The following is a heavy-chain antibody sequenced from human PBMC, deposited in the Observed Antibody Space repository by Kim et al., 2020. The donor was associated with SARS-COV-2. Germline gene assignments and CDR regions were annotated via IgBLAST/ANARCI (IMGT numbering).Heavy chain of an antibody. CDR2: ISSSSSYT. CDR3: ARDHSTYYYDSSGYYRALTPEYYYYGMDV. Sequence: GGSLRLSCAASGFTFSDYYMSWIRQAPGKGLEWVSYISSSSSYTNYADSGKGRFTISRDNAKNSLYLQMNSLRAEHTAVYYCARDHSTYYYDSSGYYRALTPEYYYYGMDVWGQGTTVTVSS. J-gene: IGHJ6*02. V-gene: IGHV3-11*05. CDR1: GFTFSDYY. D-gene: IGHD3-22*01.